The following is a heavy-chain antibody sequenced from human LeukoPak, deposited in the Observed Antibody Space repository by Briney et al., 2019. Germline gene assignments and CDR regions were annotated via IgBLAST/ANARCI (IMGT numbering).Heavy chain of an antibody. J-gene: IGHJ3*02. CDR3: AIIHQVRGSHTFDI. CDR2: INQSGSS. CDR1: GGSFSDYF. Sequence: PSETLSLTCAVYGGSFSDYFWSWVRQPPGRGLEWIGEINQSGSSTYNPSPKSRVTMSVDTPKNQLSLKMTSVTAADTAVYYCAIIHQVRGSHTFDIWGQGTMVTVSS. V-gene: IGHV4-34*01. D-gene: IGHD3-10*01.